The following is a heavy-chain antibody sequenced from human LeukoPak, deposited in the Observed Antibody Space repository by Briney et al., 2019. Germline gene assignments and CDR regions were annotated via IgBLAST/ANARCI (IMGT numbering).Heavy chain of an antibody. D-gene: IGHD2-2*01. V-gene: IGHV4-59*01. CDR3: ARGRTDIVVVPNYYGMDV. CDR1: GGSISSYY. Sequence: SETLSLTCTVSGGSISSYYWSWIRQPPGKGLEWIGYIYYSGSTNYNPSLKSRVTISVDTSKNQFSLKLSSVTAADTAVYYCARGRTDIVVVPNYYGMDVWGQGTTVTVSS. J-gene: IGHJ6*02. CDR2: IYYSGST.